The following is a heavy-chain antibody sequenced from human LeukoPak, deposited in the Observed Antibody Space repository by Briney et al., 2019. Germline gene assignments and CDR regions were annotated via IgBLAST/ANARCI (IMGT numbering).Heavy chain of an antibody. CDR3: VRLLDLDY. V-gene: IGHV3-74*01. CDR2: INTGGRTT. D-gene: IGHD1-1*01. J-gene: IGHJ4*02. CDR1: GFTFSNYW. Sequence: GGSLRLSCAASGFTFSNYWMHWVRQAPGKGLEWVSRINTGGRTTDYADSVKGRFTISRDNAKNTLYLQMNSLRGEDTAVYYCVRLLDLDYWGQGTLVTVSS.